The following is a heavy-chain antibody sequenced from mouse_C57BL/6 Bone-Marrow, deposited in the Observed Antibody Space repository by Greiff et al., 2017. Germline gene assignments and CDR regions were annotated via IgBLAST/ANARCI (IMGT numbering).Heavy chain of an antibody. J-gene: IGHJ3*01. CDR2: ISNLAYSI. CDR3: ARLGGYYGWFAY. CDR1: VFTFSDYG. V-gene: IGHV5-15*01. D-gene: IGHD2-3*01. Sequence: EVKLVESGGSLVQPGGSLKLSCAASVFTFSDYGMAWVRQAPRKGPEWVAFISNLAYSIYYADTVTGRFTISRENAKNTLYLEMSSLRSEDTAMYYCARLGGYYGWFAYWGQGTLVTVSA.